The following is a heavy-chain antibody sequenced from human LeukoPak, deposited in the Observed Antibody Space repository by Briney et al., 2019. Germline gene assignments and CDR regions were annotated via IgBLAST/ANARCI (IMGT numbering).Heavy chain of an antibody. V-gene: IGHV3-13*01. CDR3: ARAGSYYGSGSHLDY. CDR1: GFTFSSYD. J-gene: IGHJ4*02. D-gene: IGHD3-10*01. Sequence: GGSLRLSCAASGFTFSSYDMHWVRQATGKGLEWVSAIGTAGDTYYPGSVKGRFTISRENAKNSLYLQMNSLRAGDTAVYYCARAGSYYGSGSHLDYWGQGTLVTVSS. CDR2: IGTAGDT.